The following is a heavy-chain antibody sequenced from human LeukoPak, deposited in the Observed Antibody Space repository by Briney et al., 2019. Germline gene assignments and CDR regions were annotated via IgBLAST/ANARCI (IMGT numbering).Heavy chain of an antibody. CDR2: IYHSGST. D-gene: IGHD6-19*01. CDR3: ARVHARYSSGWYGIDY. J-gene: IGHJ4*02. V-gene: IGHV4-30-2*01. CDR1: GGSTSSGGYS. Sequence: SETLSLTCAVSGGSTSSGGYSWSWIRQPPGKGLEWIGYIYHSGSTYYNPSLKSRVTISVDRSKNQFSLKLTSVTAADTAVYYCARVHARYSSGWYGIDYWGQGTLVTVSS.